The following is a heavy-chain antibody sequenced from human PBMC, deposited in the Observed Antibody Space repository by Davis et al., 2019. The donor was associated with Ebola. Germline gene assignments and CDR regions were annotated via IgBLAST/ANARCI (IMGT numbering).Heavy chain of an antibody. D-gene: IGHD5-12*01. J-gene: IGHJ4*02. CDR3: ARHFWVVATSHFDY. CDR2: IYYSGST. V-gene: IGHV4-59*08. CDR1: GGSISSYY. Sequence: MPSETLSLTCAVSGGSISSYYWSWIRQPPGKGLEWIGYIYYSGSTNYNPSLKSRVTISVDTSKNQFSLKLNSVTAADTAVYYCARHFWVVATSHFDYWGQGTLVTVSS.